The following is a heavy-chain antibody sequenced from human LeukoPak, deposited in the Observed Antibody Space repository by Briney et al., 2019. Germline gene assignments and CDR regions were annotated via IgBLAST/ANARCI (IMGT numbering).Heavy chain of an antibody. CDR2: FDPEDGET. Sequence: SVKVSCKVSGYTLTELSMHWGRQAPGKGLGWMGGFDPEDGETIYAQKFQGRVTMTEDTSTDTAYMELSSLRSEDTAVYYCATPVTTNAFDIWGQGTMVTVSS. D-gene: IGHD4-17*01. V-gene: IGHV1-24*01. CDR3: ATPVTTNAFDI. J-gene: IGHJ3*02. CDR1: GYTLTELS.